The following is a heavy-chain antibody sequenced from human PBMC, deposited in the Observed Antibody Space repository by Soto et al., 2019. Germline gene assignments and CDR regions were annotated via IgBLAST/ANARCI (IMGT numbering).Heavy chain of an antibody. D-gene: IGHD3-22*01. J-gene: IGHJ4*02. CDR1: GGSISSYY. CDR2: IYYSGST. Sequence: SETLSLTCTVSGGSISSYYWSWIRQPPGKGLEWIGYIYYSGSTNYNPSLKSRVTISVDTSKNQFSLKLSSVTAADTAVYYCARGGVYYYDSSRYYTYAYWGQGTLVTVSS. CDR3: ARGGVYYYDSSRYYTYAY. V-gene: IGHV4-59*01.